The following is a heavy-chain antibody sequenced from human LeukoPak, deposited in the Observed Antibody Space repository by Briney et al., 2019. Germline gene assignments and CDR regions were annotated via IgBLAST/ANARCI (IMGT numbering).Heavy chain of an antibody. CDR3: ASGSNIVGATGRFDY. J-gene: IGHJ4*02. CDR2: IYYSGST. D-gene: IGHD1-26*01. CDR1: GGSFSGYY. Sequence: PSETLSLTCAVYGGSFSGYYWSWIRQPPGKGLEWIGYIYYSGSTNYNPSLKSRVTISVDTSKNQFSLKLSSVTAADTAVYYCASGSNIVGATGRFDYWGQGTLVTVSS. V-gene: IGHV4-59*08.